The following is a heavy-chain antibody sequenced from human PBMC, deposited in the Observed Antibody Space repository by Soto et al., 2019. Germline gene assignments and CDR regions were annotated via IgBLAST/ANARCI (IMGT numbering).Heavy chain of an antibody. CDR1: GFTFSSYA. CDR2: ISGSGGST. V-gene: IGHV3-23*01. CDR3: AKAQYYGSGTPLGD. J-gene: IGHJ4*02. Sequence: EVQLLESGGGLVQPGGSLRLSCAASGFTFSSYAMSWVRQAPGKGLEWVSAISGSGGSTYYADPVKGRFTISRDNSKNPLYLQMNRLRAEDTGVYYCAKAQYYGSGTPLGDWGQGTLVTVSS. D-gene: IGHD3-10*01.